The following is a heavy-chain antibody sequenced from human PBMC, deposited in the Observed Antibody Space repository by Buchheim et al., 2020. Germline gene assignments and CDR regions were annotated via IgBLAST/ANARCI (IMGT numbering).Heavy chain of an antibody. V-gene: IGHV3-23*01. Sequence: EVQLLESGGGLVQPGGSLRLSCAASGFTFSSYAMSWVRQAPGKGLEWVSAISGSGGSTYYADSVKGRFTIPRDHSNNTLDLQMNSLRAEDTAVYYCAKDLGITIFGVVSGYYIDVWGQGTT. J-gene: IGHJ6*03. CDR2: ISGSGGST. CDR3: AKDLGITIFGVVSGYYIDV. D-gene: IGHD3-3*01. CDR1: GFTFSSYA.